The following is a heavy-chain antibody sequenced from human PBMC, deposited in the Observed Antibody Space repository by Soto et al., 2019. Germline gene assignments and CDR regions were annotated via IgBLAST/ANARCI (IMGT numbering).Heavy chain of an antibody. CDR2: IYYSGST. Sequence: SETLSLTCTVSGGSVSSGSYYWSWIRQPPGKGLEWIGYIYYSGSTNYNPSLKSRVTISVDTSKNQFSLKLSSVTAADTAVYYCARGHCSGGSCYLALSWFDPWGQGTLVTVSS. D-gene: IGHD2-15*01. V-gene: IGHV4-61*01. CDR3: ARGHCSGGSCYLALSWFDP. J-gene: IGHJ5*02. CDR1: GGSVSSGSYY.